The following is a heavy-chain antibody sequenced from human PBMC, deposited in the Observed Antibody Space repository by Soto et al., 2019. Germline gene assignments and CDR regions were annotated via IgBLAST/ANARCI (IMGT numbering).Heavy chain of an antibody. J-gene: IGHJ4*02. CDR2: ISYDGSNK. D-gene: IGHD6-19*01. V-gene: IGHV3-30*18. Sequence: PGGSLRLSCAASGFTFSSYGMHWVRQAPGKGLEWVAVISYDGSNKYYADSVKGRFTISRDNSKNTLYPQMNSLRAEDTAVYYCAKELPYSSGWSPTQTHYYFDYWGQGTLVTVSS. CDR3: AKELPYSSGWSPTQTHYYFDY. CDR1: GFTFSSYG.